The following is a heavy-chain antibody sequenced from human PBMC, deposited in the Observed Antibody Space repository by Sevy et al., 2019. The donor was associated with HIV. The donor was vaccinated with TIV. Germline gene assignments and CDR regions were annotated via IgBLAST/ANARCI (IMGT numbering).Heavy chain of an antibody. CDR3: ARDVSLGTTDGYYFDF. D-gene: IGHD1-1*01. CDR2: IKPSGETT. CDR1: GYTFTSYY. Sequence: ASVKVSCKASGYTFTSYYIHWVRQPPGQGLEWMGIIKPSGETTKYAQKFQGRLTLTKDTSTSTVYMELSSLRSEDTAVYFCARDVSLGTTDGYYFDFWGQGTLVTVSS. J-gene: IGHJ4*02. V-gene: IGHV1-46*01.